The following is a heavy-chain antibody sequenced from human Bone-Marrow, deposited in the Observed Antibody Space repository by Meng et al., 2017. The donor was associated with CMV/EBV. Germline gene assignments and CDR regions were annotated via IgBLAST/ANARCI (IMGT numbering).Heavy chain of an antibody. Sequence: VQQLRSGTEVKTPGSSGKVSCKASGYTFTSYGISWVRQAPGQGLEWMGWISAYNGNTNYVQKLQGRVTMTTDTSTSTAYMELRSLRSDDTAVYYCARAVGSGSYGWFDPWGQGTLVTVSS. CDR3: ARAVGSGSYGWFDP. J-gene: IGHJ5*02. D-gene: IGHD3-10*01. CDR2: ISAYNGNT. V-gene: IGHV1-18*01. CDR1: GYTFTSYG.